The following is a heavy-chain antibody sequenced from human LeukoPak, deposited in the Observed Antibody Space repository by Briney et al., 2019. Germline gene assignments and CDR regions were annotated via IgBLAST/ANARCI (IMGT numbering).Heavy chain of an antibody. CDR1: GYTFTSYG. D-gene: IGHD5-18*01. CDR2: ISAYNGNT. Sequence: GASVNVSCKASGYTFTSYGISWVRQAPGQGLEWMGWISAYNGNTNYAQKLQGRVTMTTDTSTSTAYMELRSLRSDDTAVYYCARGREFNVDTAMVNDYWGQGTLVTVSS. J-gene: IGHJ4*02. V-gene: IGHV1-18*01. CDR3: ARGREFNVDTAMVNDY.